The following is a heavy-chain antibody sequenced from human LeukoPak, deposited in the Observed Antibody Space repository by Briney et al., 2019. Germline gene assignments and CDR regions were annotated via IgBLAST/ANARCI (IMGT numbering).Heavy chain of an antibody. CDR2: ISSSSSYI. Sequence: PGGSLRLSCAASGFTFSSYSMNWVRQAPGKGLEWVSSISSSSSYIYYADSVKGRFTISRDNAKNSLYLQMNSLRAEDTAVYYCARDRAAWNDVNDAFDIWGQGTMVTVSS. CDR3: ARDRAAWNDVNDAFDI. J-gene: IGHJ3*02. D-gene: IGHD1-1*01. CDR1: GFTFSSYS. V-gene: IGHV3-21*01.